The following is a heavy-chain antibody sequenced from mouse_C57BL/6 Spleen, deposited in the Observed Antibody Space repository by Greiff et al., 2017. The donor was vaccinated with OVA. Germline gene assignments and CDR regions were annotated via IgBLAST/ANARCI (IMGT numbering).Heavy chain of an antibody. D-gene: IGHD1-1*01. CDR2: INPNNGGT. CDR1: GYTFTDYY. J-gene: IGHJ1*03. Sequence: EVQLQQSGPELVKPGASVKISCKASGYTFTDYYMNWVKQSHGKSLEWIGDINPNNGGTSYNQKFKGKATLTVDKSSSTAYMELRSLTSEDSAVYYCARRGIGSSYYGSSYWYFDVWGTGTTVTVSS. V-gene: IGHV1-26*01. CDR3: ARRGIGSSYYGSSYWYFDV.